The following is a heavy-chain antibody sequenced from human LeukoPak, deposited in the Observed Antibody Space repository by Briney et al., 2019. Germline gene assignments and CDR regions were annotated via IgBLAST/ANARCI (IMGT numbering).Heavy chain of an antibody. CDR2: INWNGGST. CDR1: GFAFDDYG. CDR3: ARASHSVVGATPYDY. D-gene: IGHD1-26*01. V-gene: IGHV3-20*04. J-gene: IGHJ4*02. Sequence: PGGSLRLSCAASGFAFDDYGMSWVRQAPGKGLEWVSGINWNGGSTGYADSVKGRFSISRDNAKNSLYLQMNSLRAEDTALYYCARASHSVVGATPYDYWGQGTLVTVSS.